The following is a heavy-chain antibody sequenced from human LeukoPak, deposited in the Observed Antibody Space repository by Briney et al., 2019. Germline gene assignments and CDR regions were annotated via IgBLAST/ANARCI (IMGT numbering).Heavy chain of an antibody. CDR3: ARGGDYFDS. V-gene: IGHV4-30-2*01. J-gene: IGHJ4*02. CDR1: GGSISTGGYS. Sequence: PSQTLSLTCAVSGGSISTGGYSWSWIRQPSGKGLQWIGYIYHSGSTYSTPSLKSRVTISVDTSKNQFSLKLNSVTAADTAVYYCARGGDYFDSWGQGTLVTVSS. CDR2: IYHSGST.